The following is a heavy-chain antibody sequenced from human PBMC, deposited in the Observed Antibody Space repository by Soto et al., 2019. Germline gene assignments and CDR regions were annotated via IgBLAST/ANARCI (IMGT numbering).Heavy chain of an antibody. V-gene: IGHV3-74*01. Sequence: EVQLVESGGGLAQPGGSLRLSCAASGFTFSRFWMHWVRQAPGKGLLWVSRIDSDGSSTNYADSVKGRFTVSKDNAQNTLYLQMNSLRAEDTAVYYCARVGGYNWFETWGQGTLVTVYS. J-gene: IGHJ5*02. CDR3: ARVGGYNWFET. CDR1: GFTFSRFW. CDR2: IDSDGSST.